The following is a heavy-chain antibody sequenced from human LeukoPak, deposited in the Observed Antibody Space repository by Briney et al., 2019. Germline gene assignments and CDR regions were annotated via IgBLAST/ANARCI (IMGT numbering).Heavy chain of an antibody. D-gene: IGHD2-21*02. J-gene: IGHJ6*03. Sequence: ASVKVSCKASGGTFSSYAISWVRQAPGQGLEWMGGIIPIFGTANYAQKFQGRVTITADKSTSTAYMELSSLRSEDTAVYYCARGKPATARSHYYYYYYYMDVWGKGTTVTISS. CDR2: IIPIFGTA. CDR1: GGTFSSYA. V-gene: IGHV1-69*06. CDR3: ARGKPATARSHYYYYYYYMDV.